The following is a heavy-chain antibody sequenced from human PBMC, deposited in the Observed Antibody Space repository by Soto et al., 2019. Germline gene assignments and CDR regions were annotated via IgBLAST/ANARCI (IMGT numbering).Heavy chain of an antibody. V-gene: IGHV3-7*05. CDR1: GFTFSSYW. CDR2: IKQDGSEK. J-gene: IGHJ4*02. D-gene: IGHD2-2*01. CDR3: ARSRPPLPAAPQYYFDY. Sequence: GGSLRLSCAASGFTFSSYWMSWVRQAPGKGLEWVANIKQDGSEKYYVDSVKGRFTISRDNAKNSLYLQMNSLRAEDTAVYYCARSRPPLPAAPQYYFDYWGQGTLVTVSS.